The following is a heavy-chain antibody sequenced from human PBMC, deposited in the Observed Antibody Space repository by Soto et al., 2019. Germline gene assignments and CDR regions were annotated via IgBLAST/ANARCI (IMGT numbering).Heavy chain of an antibody. CDR3: AASGQWVPLDY. Sequence: QVQLVESGGGVVQPGRSLRLSCAASGFTLSSYALHWVRQAPGKGREWVAVISYDGSNKYYADSVKGRFNISRDNSKNTLYLQMDTLRAEDTAVYYCAASGQWVPLDYWGQGTLVTVSS. CDR2: ISYDGSNK. D-gene: IGHD6-19*01. CDR1: GFTLSSYA. V-gene: IGHV3-30-3*01. J-gene: IGHJ4*02.